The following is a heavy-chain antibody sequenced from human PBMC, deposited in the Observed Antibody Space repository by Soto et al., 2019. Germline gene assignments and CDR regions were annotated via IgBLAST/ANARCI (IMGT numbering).Heavy chain of an antibody. Sequence: PGGSFRLSSAAYIFTFSIYAMSWVRQAPGKGLEWVSAISGSGDSTYYADSVKGRFTISIDNSKNTLYLQMNSLRAEDTAVYYCAKGKVVLRYFDRPNSFDPWGQGTLVTVSS. J-gene: IGHJ5*02. D-gene: IGHD3-9*01. CDR2: ISGSGDST. V-gene: IGHV3-23*01. CDR1: IFTFSIYA. CDR3: AKGKVVLRYFDRPNSFDP.